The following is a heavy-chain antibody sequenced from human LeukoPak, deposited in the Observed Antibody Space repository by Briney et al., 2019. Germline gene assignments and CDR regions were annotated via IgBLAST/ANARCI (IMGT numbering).Heavy chain of an antibody. D-gene: IGHD3-10*01. CDR2: INSDVIIT. CDR3: ARGGYYASGSYDY. CDR1: GFTFSSYW. J-gene: IGHJ4*02. Sequence: PGGSLRLSCAASGFTFSSYWIHWVRQAPGNRRVWFSRINSDVIITSYAESRNGRLTISRDNAKNALYLQMDSLRAEDMAVYYCARGGYYASGSYDYWGQGTLVTVSS. V-gene: IGHV3-74*01.